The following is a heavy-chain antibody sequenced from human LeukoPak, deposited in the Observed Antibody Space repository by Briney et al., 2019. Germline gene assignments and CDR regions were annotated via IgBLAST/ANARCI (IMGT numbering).Heavy chain of an antibody. CDR2: VIPILGIA. J-gene: IGHJ4*02. Sequence: GASVKVSCKASGGTFSSYAISWVRQAPGQGLEWMGRVIPILGIANYAQKFQGRVTITADKSTSTAYMELSSLRSEDTAVYYCASPNYSSSWGYFDYWGQGTLVTVSS. CDR1: GGTFSSYA. D-gene: IGHD6-13*01. CDR3: ASPNYSSSWGYFDY. V-gene: IGHV1-69*04.